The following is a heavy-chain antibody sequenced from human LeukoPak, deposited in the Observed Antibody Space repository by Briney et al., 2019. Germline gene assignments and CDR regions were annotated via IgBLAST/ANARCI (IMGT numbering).Heavy chain of an antibody. Sequence: SETLSLTCTVSGGSISSGGYYWSWIRQPPGKGLEWIGYIYHSGSTYYNPSLKSRVTISVDRSKNQFSLKLSSVTAADTAVYYCARACPRTIFGVVIHSPPVFDYWGQGTLVTVSS. J-gene: IGHJ4*02. V-gene: IGHV4-30-2*01. CDR1: GGSISSGGYY. CDR2: IYHSGST. CDR3: ARACPRTIFGVVIHSPPVFDY. D-gene: IGHD3-3*01.